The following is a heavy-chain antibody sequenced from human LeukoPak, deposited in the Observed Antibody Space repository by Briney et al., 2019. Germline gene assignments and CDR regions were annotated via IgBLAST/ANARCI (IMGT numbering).Heavy chain of an antibody. CDR3: ARYCSSTSCYSDWFDP. Sequence: LAGGSLRLSCAASGFTFSSYWMSWVRQAPGKGLEWVANIKQDGSEKYYVDSAKGRFTISRDNAKNSLYLQMNSLRAEDTAVYYCARYCSSTSCYSDWFDPWGQGTLVTVSS. CDR1: GFTFSSYW. V-gene: IGHV3-7*03. J-gene: IGHJ5*02. CDR2: IKQDGSEK. D-gene: IGHD2-2*01.